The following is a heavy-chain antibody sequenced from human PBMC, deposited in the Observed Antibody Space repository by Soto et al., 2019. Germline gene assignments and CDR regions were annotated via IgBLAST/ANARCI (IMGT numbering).Heavy chain of an antibody. CDR2: ISAYNGNT. CDR3: ARVSWAYSSSLSGHCDY. V-gene: IGHV1-18*01. Sequence: QVQLVQSGAEVKKPGASVKVSCKASGYTFTSYGISWVRQAPGQGLEWMGWISAYNGNTNYAQKLQGRVTMTTDTSTSTAYMEVRSLRSDDTAVYYCARVSWAYSSSLSGHCDYWGQGTLVTVSS. CDR1: GYTFTSYG. D-gene: IGHD6-6*01. J-gene: IGHJ4*02.